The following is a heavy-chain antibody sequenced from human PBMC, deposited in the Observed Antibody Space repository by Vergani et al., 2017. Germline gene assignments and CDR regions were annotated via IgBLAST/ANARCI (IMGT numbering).Heavy chain of an antibody. CDR3: AKYFRTSSGGGCFDP. CDR2: ISWNSNSI. CDR1: GLTSAGYA. D-gene: IGHD6-6*01. V-gene: IGHV3-9*02. J-gene: IGHJ5*02. Sequence: EVQLEESWGGLVLPGRSLRLPCVASGLTSAGYAMHWVRQAPGKGLEWVSGISWNSNSIGYADSVKGRFTLSRDNAKNSLYLQMHSLSAEDTALYYCAKYFRTSSGGGCFDPWGQGTMVTVSS.